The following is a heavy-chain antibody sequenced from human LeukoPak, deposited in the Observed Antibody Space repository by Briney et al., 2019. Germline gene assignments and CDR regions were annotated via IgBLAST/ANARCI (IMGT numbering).Heavy chain of an antibody. J-gene: IGHJ4*02. D-gene: IGHD2-8*01. Sequence: GGSLRLSCAASGFTFSSYAMSWVRQAPGKGLEWVSTISGSGGSTYYADSVKGRFTISRDNSKNTLYLQMNSLRAEDTAVYYCAKDSGMLYSGDFDYWGQGTLVTVSS. CDR1: GFTFSSYA. CDR2: ISGSGGST. CDR3: AKDSGMLYSGDFDY. V-gene: IGHV3-23*01.